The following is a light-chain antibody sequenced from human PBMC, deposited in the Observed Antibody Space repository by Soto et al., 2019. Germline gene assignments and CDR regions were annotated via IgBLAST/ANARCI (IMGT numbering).Light chain of an antibody. V-gene: IGKV3-20*01. CDR3: QQYGSSPIT. CDR1: QSVTSNY. CDR2: GAS. J-gene: IGKJ5*01. Sequence: EIALTQSPGTLSLSPGERATLSCRASQSVTSNYLAWYQQKPGQAPRLLMYGASSRATGIPDRFSGTGSGTDFTLTISRLEPEDFAVYYCQQYGSSPITFGQGTRLEI.